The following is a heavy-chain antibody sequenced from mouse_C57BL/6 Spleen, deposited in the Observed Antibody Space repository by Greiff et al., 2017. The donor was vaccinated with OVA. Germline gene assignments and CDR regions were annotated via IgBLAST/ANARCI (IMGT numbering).Heavy chain of an antibody. V-gene: IGHV14-1*01. D-gene: IGHD3-2*02. CDR3: TQTAQATYWYFDV. CDR2: IDPEDGDT. CDR1: GFNIKDYY. Sequence: VQLQQSGAELVRPGASVKLSCTASGFNIKDYYMHWVKQRPEQGLEWIGRIDPEDGDTEYAPKFQGKATMTADTSSNTAYLQLSSLTSEDTAVYYCTQTAQATYWYFDVWGTGTTVTVSS. J-gene: IGHJ1*03.